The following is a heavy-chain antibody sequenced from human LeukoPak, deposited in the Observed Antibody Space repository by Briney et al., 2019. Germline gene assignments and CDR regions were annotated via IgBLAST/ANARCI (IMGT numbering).Heavy chain of an antibody. V-gene: IGHV3-21*01. CDR3: AKMVTPVLWYFDL. CDR2: ISSTSTYI. J-gene: IGHJ2*01. CDR1: GFTFSTSS. Sequence: GGSLRLSCAASGFTFSTSSMNWVRQAPGKGLEWVSAISSTSTYIYYADSVMGRFTISRDNAKNSLYLQMNSLRAEDTAIYYCAKMVTPVLWYFDLWGRGTLVTVSS. D-gene: IGHD4-23*01.